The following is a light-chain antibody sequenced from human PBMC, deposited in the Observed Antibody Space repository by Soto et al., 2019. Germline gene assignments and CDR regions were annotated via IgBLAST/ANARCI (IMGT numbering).Light chain of an antibody. CDR1: QSVSSSY. V-gene: IGKV3-20*01. CDR2: AAS. CDR3: QQSGT. J-gene: IGKJ1*01. Sequence: EIVLTPSPGTLSLSPGERATLSCRASQSVSSSYLAWYQQKPGQAPRLLIYAASRRAAGIPDRFSGSGSGTDFTLSISRLEPEDFAVYYCQQSGTFGQGTKVEIK.